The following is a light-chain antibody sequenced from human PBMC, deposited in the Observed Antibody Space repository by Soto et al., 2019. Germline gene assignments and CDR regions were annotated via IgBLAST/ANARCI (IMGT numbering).Light chain of an antibody. CDR1: SSDVGGYNY. V-gene: IGLV2-14*01. CDR2: DVS. J-gene: IGLJ1*01. Sequence: QSALTQPASVSGSPGQSITISCTGTSSDVGGYNYVSWYQQHPGKAPKLMIYDVSNRPSGVSNRFSGSKSGNTASLTISGLQAEDEADYYCSSYTSSSTFYVFGTGTKRTVL. CDR3: SSYTSSSTFYV.